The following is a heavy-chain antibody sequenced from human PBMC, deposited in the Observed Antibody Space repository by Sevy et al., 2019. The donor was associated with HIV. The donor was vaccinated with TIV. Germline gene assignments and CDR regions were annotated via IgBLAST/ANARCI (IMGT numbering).Heavy chain of an antibody. CDR3: ARGTVLLWFGELLSIGGYFDY. CDR2: IYYSGST. J-gene: IGHJ4*02. V-gene: IGHV4-30-4*01. CDR1: GGSISSGDYY. D-gene: IGHD3-10*01. Sequence: SENLSLTCTVSGGSISSGDYYWSWIRQPPGKGLEWIGYIYYSGSTYYNPSLKSRVTISVDTSKTQFSLKLSSVTAADTAVYYCARGTVLLWFGELLSIGGYFDYWGQGTMVRVSS.